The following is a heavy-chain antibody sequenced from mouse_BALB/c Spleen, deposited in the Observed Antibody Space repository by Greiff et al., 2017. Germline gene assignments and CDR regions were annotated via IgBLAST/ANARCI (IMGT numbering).Heavy chain of an antibody. J-gene: IGHJ4*01. Sequence: VQLQQSGAELVKPGASVKLSCTASGFNIKDTYMHWVKQRPEQGLEWIGWIDPENGNTIYDPKFQGKASITADTSSNTAYLQLSSLTSEDTAVYYCARGWDGYLWAMDYWGQGTSVTVSS. CDR2: IDPENGNT. CDR1: GFNIKDTY. V-gene: IGHV14-3*02. D-gene: IGHD2-3*01. CDR3: ARGWDGYLWAMDY.